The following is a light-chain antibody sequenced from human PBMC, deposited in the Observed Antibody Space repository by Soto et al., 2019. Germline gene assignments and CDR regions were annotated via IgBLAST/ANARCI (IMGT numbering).Light chain of an antibody. CDR2: AAS. CDR3: QKSYRSPYT. J-gene: IGKJ2*01. CDR1: QSISTY. V-gene: IGKV1-39*01. Sequence: DIQMTQSPSSLSASVGDRVTLTCRASQSISTYLNWYQQKPGKAPKLLIYAASSFQSGVPSRFSGSGSGTDFTLTSSSLQPEELATYYCQKSYRSPYTFGQGTKLDI.